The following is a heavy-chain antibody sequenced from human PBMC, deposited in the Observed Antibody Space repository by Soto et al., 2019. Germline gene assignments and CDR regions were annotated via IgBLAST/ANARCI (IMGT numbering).Heavy chain of an antibody. CDR2: IYYSGST. Sequence: ASETLSLTCTVSGGSVSSGSYYWSWIRQPPGKGLEWIGYIYYSGSTNYNPSLKSRVTISVDTSKNQFSLKLSSVTAADTAVYYCARDGSGSYYDLDFQHWGQGTLVTVSS. CDR1: GGSVSSGSYY. D-gene: IGHD3-10*01. J-gene: IGHJ1*01. V-gene: IGHV4-61*01. CDR3: ARDGSGSYYDLDFQH.